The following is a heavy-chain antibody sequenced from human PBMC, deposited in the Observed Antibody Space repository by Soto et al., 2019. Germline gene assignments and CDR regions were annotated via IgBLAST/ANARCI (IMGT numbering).Heavy chain of an antibody. CDR1: GFTFSSYG. Sequence: QVQLVESGGGVVQPGRSLRLSCAASGFTFSSYGMHWVRQAPGKGLEWVAVISYDGSNKYYADSVKGRFTISRDNSKNTLYLQMSSLRAEDTAVYYCAKDWGTTVTTSDYWGQGTLVTVSS. J-gene: IGHJ4*02. CDR2: ISYDGSNK. D-gene: IGHD4-17*01. CDR3: AKDWGTTVTTSDY. V-gene: IGHV3-30*18.